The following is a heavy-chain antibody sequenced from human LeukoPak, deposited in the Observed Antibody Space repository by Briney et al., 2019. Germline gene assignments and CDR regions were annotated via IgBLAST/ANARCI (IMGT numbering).Heavy chain of an antibody. CDR1: GYSFTSYW. V-gene: IGHV5-51*01. J-gene: IGHJ6*03. CDR2: IYPGDSDT. D-gene: IGHD2-15*01. CDR3: ARLGSDCSGGSCYIYYMDV. Sequence: GESLKISCKGSGYSFTSYWIGWVRQMPGKGLEWMGIIYPGDSDTRYSPSFQGQVTISADKSISTAYLQWSSLKASDTAMYYCARLGSDCSGGSCYIYYMDVWGKGTTVTVSS.